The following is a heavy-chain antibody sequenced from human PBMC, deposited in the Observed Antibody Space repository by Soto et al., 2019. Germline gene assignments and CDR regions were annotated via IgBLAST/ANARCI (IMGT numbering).Heavy chain of an antibody. J-gene: IGHJ6*02. CDR1: GFTVDDYA. D-gene: IGHD3-9*01. V-gene: IGHV3-9*01. CDR3: AKDSILTGYWPPTGMDV. Sequence: PGGSLRLSCVASGFTVDDYAMHWVRQAPGKGLEWVSGISANGDNVDYADSVKGRFTVSRDNAKNTLYLQMNSLRAEDTAVYYCAKDSILTGYWPPTGMDVWGQGTTVTVSS. CDR2: ISANGDNV.